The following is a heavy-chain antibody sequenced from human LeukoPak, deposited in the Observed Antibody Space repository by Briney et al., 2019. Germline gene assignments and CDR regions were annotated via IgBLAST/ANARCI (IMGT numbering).Heavy chain of an antibody. Sequence: SQTLSLTCTVSGGSISSGDYYWSWIRQPPGKGLEWIGYIYYSGSTYYNPSLKSRVTISVDTSKNQFSLKLSSVTAADTAVYYCARVGAMVYAAPFDYWGQGTLVTASS. D-gene: IGHD2-8*01. V-gene: IGHV4-30-4*08. J-gene: IGHJ4*02. CDR3: ARVGAMVYAAPFDY. CDR1: GGSISSGDYY. CDR2: IYYSGST.